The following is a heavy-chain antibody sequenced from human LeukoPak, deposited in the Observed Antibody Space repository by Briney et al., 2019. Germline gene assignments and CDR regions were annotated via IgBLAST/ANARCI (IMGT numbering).Heavy chain of an antibody. Sequence: SETLSLTRAVYGGSFSGYYWSWIRQPPGKGLEWSGEINHSGSTNYNPSLKSRVTISVDTSKNQFSLKLSSVTAADTAVYYRARPPPPTVTTPYWYFDLWGRGTLVTVSP. J-gene: IGHJ2*01. CDR2: INHSGST. CDR1: GGSFSGYY. CDR3: ARPPPPTVTTPYWYFDL. D-gene: IGHD4-17*01. V-gene: IGHV4-34*01.